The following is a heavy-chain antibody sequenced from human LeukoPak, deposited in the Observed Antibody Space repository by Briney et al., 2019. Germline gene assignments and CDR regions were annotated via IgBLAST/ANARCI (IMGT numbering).Heavy chain of an antibody. V-gene: IGHV3-21*04. Sequence: GGSLRLSCAASGFTFSRFSMNWVRQAPGKGLEWVSSISSSGTYIYYADSVKGRFTISRDKSKNTVYLQMNSLRAEDTAVYYCARELREHGVFDIWGQGTMVTASS. D-gene: IGHD1-26*01. J-gene: IGHJ3*02. CDR2: ISSSGTYI. CDR1: GFTFSRFS. CDR3: ARELREHGVFDI.